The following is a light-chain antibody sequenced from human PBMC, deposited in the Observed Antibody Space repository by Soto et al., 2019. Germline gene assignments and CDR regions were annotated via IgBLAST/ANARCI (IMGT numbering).Light chain of an antibody. J-gene: IGKJ1*01. CDR2: GAS. V-gene: IGKV3-20*01. CDR3: QQYDSSPWT. Sequence: EIVLTQSPGTLSLSPGERATLSCRASQSVSSSFLAWYQRKPGQAPRLLIYGASSRAPGIPDRFSGSGSGTDFTLTISRLEPEDFAVYYCQQYDSSPWTFGQGTKVEIK. CDR1: QSVSSSF.